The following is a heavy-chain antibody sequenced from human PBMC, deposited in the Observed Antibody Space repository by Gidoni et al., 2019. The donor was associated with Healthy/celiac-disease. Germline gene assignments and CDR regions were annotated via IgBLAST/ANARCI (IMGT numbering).Heavy chain of an antibody. Sequence: VQLVESGGGLVQPGGSLRLSCAASGFTFSSYEMTWVRQAPGKWLEWVSYISSSGSTIYYADSVKGRFTISRDNAKNSLYLQMNSLRAEDTAVYYCARDPGYSSGWPTWGQGTLVTVSS. D-gene: IGHD6-19*01. J-gene: IGHJ4*02. CDR3: ARDPGYSSGWPT. CDR2: ISSSGSTI. V-gene: IGHV3-48*03. CDR1: GFTFSSYE.